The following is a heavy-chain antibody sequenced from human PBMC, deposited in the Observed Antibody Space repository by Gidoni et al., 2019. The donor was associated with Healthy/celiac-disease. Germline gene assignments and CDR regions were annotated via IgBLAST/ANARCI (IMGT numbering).Heavy chain of an antibody. V-gene: IGHV4-34*01. CDR1: GGSFSGYY. Sequence: QVQLQQWGAGLLKPSETLSITCAVYGGSFSGYYWSWIRQPPGKGLEWIGEINHSGSTNYNPSLKSRVTISVDTSKNQFSLKLSSVTAADTAVYYCARVLNSGGSPTYYFDYWGQGTLVTVSS. J-gene: IGHJ4*02. D-gene: IGHD2-15*01. CDR3: ARVLNSGGSPTYYFDY. CDR2: INHSGST.